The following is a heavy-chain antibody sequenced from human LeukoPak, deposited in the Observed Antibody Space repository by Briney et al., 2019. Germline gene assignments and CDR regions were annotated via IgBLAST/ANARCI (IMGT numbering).Heavy chain of an antibody. CDR1: GFTFSSYS. CDR3: AKDAIDYGGNSHFVDY. D-gene: IGHD4-23*01. V-gene: IGHV3-21*01. CDR2: ISSSSSYI. J-gene: IGHJ4*02. Sequence: KTGGSLRLSCAASGFTFSSYSMNWVRQAPGKGLEWVSSISSSSSYIYYADSVKGRFTISRDNSKNTLYLQMNSLRAEDTAVYYCAKDAIDYGGNSHFVDYWGQGTLVTVSS.